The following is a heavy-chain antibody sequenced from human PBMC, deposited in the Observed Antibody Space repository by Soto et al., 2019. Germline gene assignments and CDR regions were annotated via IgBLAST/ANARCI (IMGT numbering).Heavy chain of an antibody. CDR1: GFTVSSHY. V-gene: IGHV3-53*01. D-gene: IGHD2-2*01. J-gene: IGHJ6*02. CDR3: AREVFCSSSSCQVRYGMDV. CDR2: INSGGST. Sequence: GGSLRLSCAPSGFTVSSHYMSWVRQAPGEGLEWVSVINSGGSTYYADSVKSRFTISRDHSRNTLYLQMNSLRVEDTAVYYCAREVFCSSSSCQVRYGMDVWGQGTTVTVSS.